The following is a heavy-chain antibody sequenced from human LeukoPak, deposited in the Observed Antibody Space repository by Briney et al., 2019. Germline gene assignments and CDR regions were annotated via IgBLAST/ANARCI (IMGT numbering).Heavy chain of an antibody. CDR2: MSGSGGTT. J-gene: IGHJ3*01. Sequence: GRSLRLSCTGSGFTFGDYAMNGFGQAPGRGVEWVSAMSGSGGTTYYADSVNGRFTISRDSSENALYLQMNSLRAEDTAVYYCARAPPNYDFWSGYYQLDAFHLWGQGTMVTVSS. CDR3: ARAPPNYDFWSGYYQLDAFHL. D-gene: IGHD3-3*01. V-gene: IGHV3-23*01. CDR1: GFTFGDYA.